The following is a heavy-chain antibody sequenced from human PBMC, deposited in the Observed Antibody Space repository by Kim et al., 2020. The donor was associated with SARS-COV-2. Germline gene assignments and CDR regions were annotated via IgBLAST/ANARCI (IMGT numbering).Heavy chain of an antibody. CDR1: GGSISSSSYY. CDR3: ARYCSGGSCYSLGAFDI. CDR2: IYYSGRT. Sequence: SETLSLTCTVSGGSISSSSYYWGWIRQPPGKGLEWIGSIYYSGRTYYNPSLKSRVTISVDTSKNQFSLKLSSVTAADTAVYYCARYCSGGSCYSLGAFDIWGQGTMVTVSS. D-gene: IGHD2-15*01. J-gene: IGHJ3*02. V-gene: IGHV4-39*01.